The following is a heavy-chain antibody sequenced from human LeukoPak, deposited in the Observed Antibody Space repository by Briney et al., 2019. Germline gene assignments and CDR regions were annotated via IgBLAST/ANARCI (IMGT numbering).Heavy chain of an antibody. CDR3: ARCGRTTQYYFDY. Sequence: GGSLRLSCAVSGFLLSDYGFHWVRQAPGKGLEWVAVTRFDGSIKQYADSVKGRFTISRDDSKNTLYLQMNFLKSEDTAVYYCARCGRTTQYYFDYWGQGTLVTVSS. D-gene: IGHD1-14*01. CDR1: GFLLSDYG. V-gene: IGHV3-33*01. J-gene: IGHJ4*02. CDR2: TRFDGSIK.